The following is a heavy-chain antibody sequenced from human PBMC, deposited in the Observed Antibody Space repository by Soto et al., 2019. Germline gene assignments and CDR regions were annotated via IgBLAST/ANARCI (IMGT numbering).Heavy chain of an antibody. J-gene: IGHJ4*02. CDR1: GYTFTGHY. CDR3: GRRRSGQIVVFY. V-gene: IGHV1-2*02. Sequence: ASVKVSCKASGYTFTGHYIHGVRQAPEQATVWMGKIRPESVATTYAQKFQGRVTMTTDMSISTVYMELNTLSPADTAVSYCGRRRSGQIVVFYWGQGTPVTVSS. D-gene: IGHD6-19*01. CDR2: IRPESVAT.